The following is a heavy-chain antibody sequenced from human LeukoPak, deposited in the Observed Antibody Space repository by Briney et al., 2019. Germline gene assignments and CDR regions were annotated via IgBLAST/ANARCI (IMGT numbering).Heavy chain of an antibody. CDR3: ARGLGAAADFYYFDY. D-gene: IGHD6-13*01. CDR2: INHSGST. Sequence: SETLSLTCTVSGGSTSSSDYYWGWTRQPPGKGLEWIGDINHSGSTNYNPSLKSRVTISVDTSKNQFSLKLSSVTAADTAVYYCARGLGAAADFYYFDYWGQGTLVTVSS. V-gene: IGHV4-39*07. CDR1: GGSTSSSDYY. J-gene: IGHJ4*02.